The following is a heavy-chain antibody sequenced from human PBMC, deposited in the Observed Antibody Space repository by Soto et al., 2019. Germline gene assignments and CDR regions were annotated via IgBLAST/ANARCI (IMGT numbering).Heavy chain of an antibody. CDR1: GFTFSSYG. CDR2: IWYDGSNK. CDR3: AREGYCSGGSCYLDI. D-gene: IGHD2-15*01. J-gene: IGHJ3*02. Sequence: QVQLVESGGGVVQPGRSLRLSCAASGFTFSSYGMHWVRQAPGKGLVWVAVIWYDGSNKYYADSLQGRFTISRDNSKNTLYLQMNSLRDEDTAEYYCAREGYCSGGSCYLDIWGQGTMVTFSS. V-gene: IGHV3-33*01.